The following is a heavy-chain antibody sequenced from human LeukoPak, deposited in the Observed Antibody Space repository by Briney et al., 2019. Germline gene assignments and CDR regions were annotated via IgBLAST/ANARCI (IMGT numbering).Heavy chain of an antibody. CDR2: IKSKTDGGTT. CDR3: TTDWDTAMVLSDY. Sequence: GGSLRLSCAASGFTFSNAWMSWVRQAPGKGLEWVGRIKSKTDGGTTDYAAPVKGRFTISRDDSKNTLYLQMNSLKTEDTAVYYCTTDWDTAMVLSDYWGQGTLVTVSS. CDR1: GFTFSNAW. J-gene: IGHJ4*02. V-gene: IGHV3-15*01. D-gene: IGHD5-18*01.